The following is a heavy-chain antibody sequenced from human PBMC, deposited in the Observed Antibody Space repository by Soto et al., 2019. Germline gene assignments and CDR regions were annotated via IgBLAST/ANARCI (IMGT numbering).Heavy chain of an antibody. CDR2: ISAYNGNT. CDR3: ATGLIAAAGIFGNY. Sequence: ASVKVSCKASGYTFTSYGISWVRQAPGQGLEWMGWISAYNGNTNYAQKLQGRVTMTTDTSTSTACMELRSLRSDDTAVYYCATGLIAAAGIFGNYWGQGTLVTVSS. V-gene: IGHV1-18*04. CDR1: GYTFTSYG. J-gene: IGHJ4*02. D-gene: IGHD6-13*01.